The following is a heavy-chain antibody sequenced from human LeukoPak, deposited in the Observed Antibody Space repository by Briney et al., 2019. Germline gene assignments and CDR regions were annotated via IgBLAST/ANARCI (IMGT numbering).Heavy chain of an antibody. CDR2: IYYSGST. V-gene: IGHV4-39*07. J-gene: IGHJ6*03. Sequence: SETLSLTCTVSGGSISSSSYYWGWIRQPPGKGLEWIGSIYYSGSTNYNPSLKSRVTMSVDTSKNQFSLKLSSVTAADTAVYYCARAPTLQDYYYYMDVWGKGTTVTISS. CDR1: GGSISSSSYY. CDR3: ARAPTLQDYYYYMDV.